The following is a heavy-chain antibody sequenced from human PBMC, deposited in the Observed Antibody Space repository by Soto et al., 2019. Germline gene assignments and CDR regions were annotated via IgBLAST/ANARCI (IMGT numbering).Heavy chain of an antibody. D-gene: IGHD3-9*01. V-gene: IGHV4-39*01. CDR1: GGSISSSSYY. J-gene: IGHJ6*02. Sequence: KSSETLSLTCTVSGGSISSSSYYWGWIRQPPGKGLEWIGSIYYSGSTYYNPSLKSRVTISVDTSKNQFSLKLSSVTAADTAVYYCARHLGGDILTGYYYYGMDVWGQGTTVTVSS. CDR2: IYYSGST. CDR3: ARHLGGDILTGYYYYGMDV.